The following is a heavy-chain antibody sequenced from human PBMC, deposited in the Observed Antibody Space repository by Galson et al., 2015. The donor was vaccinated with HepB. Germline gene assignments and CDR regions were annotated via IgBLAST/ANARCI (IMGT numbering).Heavy chain of an antibody. CDR1: GFTFSNAW. CDR3: TTDEGVGAPAEYFQY. Sequence: SLRLSCAASGFTFSNAWMSWVRQAPGKGLEGVGRIKSKTDGGTTDYAAPVKGRFTIPRDDSKDTLYVQMNGLKTEDTAVYYCTTDEGVGAPAEYFQYWGQGTLVTVSS. CDR2: IKSKTDGGTT. J-gene: IGHJ1*01. D-gene: IGHD1-26*01. V-gene: IGHV3-15*01.